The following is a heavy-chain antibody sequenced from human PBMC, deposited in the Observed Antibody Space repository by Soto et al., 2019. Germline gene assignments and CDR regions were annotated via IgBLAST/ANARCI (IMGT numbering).Heavy chain of an antibody. J-gene: IGHJ6*02. D-gene: IGHD3-16*01. V-gene: IGHV3-13*01. CDR1: GFTFSSYD. Sequence: EVQLVESGGGLVQPGGSLRLYCAASGFTFSSYDMHWVRQATGKGLEWVSAIGTAGDTYYPGSVKGRFTISRENAKNSLYLQMNSLRAEDTAVYYCAREIRFSALGYGMDVWSQGTTVTVSS. CDR3: AREIRFSALGYGMDV. CDR2: IGTAGDT.